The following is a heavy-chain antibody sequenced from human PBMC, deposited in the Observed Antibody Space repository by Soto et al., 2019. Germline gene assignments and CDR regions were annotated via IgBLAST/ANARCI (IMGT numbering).Heavy chain of an antibody. D-gene: IGHD6-6*01. Sequence: SVKGSCKASGGTFSSYAISWVRQAPGQGLEWMGGIIPIFGTANYAQKFQGRVTITADESTSTAYMELSSLRSEDTAVYYCARRIAARPNWFDPWGQGTLVTVSS. CDR1: GGTFSSYA. CDR2: IIPIFGTA. J-gene: IGHJ5*02. CDR3: ARRIAARPNWFDP. V-gene: IGHV1-69*01.